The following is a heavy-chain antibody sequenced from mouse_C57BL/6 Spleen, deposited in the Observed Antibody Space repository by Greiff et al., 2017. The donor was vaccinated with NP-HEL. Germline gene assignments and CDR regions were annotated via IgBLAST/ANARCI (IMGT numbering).Heavy chain of an antibody. CDR2: IYPGSGNT. V-gene: IGHV1-76*01. J-gene: IGHJ4*01. D-gene: IGHD1-1*01. CDR3: ARDSGGSSYVNYAMDY. CDR1: GYTFTDYY. Sequence: QVQLQQSGAELVRPGASVKLSCKASGYTFTDYYINWVKQRPGQGLEWIARIYPGSGNTYYNEKFKGKATLTAEKSSSTAYMQLSSLTSEDSAVYFCARDSGGSSYVNYAMDYWGQGTSVTVSS.